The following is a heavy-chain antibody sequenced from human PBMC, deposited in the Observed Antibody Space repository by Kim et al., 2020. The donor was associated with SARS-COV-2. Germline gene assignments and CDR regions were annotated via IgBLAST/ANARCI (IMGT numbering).Heavy chain of an antibody. D-gene: IGHD2-2*01. CDR2: INHSGST. CDR1: GGSFSGYY. Sequence: SETLSLTCAVYGGSFSGYYWSWIRQPPGKGLEWIGEINHSGSTNYNPSLKSRVTISVDTSKNQFSLKLSSVTAADTAVYYCARGLCSSTSCYWFGRRYY. J-gene: IGHJ6*01. CDR3: ARGLCSSTSCYWFGRRYY. V-gene: IGHV4-34*01.